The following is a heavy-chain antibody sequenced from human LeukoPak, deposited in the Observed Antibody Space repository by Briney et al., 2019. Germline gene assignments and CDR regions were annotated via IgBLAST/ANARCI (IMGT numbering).Heavy chain of an antibody. V-gene: IGHV1-69*06. CDR2: IIPIFGTA. CDR1: GYTFTFYD. J-gene: IGHJ4*02. Sequence: SVKVSCKASGYTFTFYDIQWVRQARGQGLEWMGGIIPIFGTANYAQKFQGRVTITADKSTSTAYMELSSLRSEDTAVYYCAREGLNYYDSSGYYNYWGQGTLVTVSS. D-gene: IGHD3-22*01. CDR3: AREGLNYYDSSGYYNY.